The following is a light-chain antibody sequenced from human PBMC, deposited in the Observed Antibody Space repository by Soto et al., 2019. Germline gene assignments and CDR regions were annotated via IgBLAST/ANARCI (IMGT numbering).Light chain of an antibody. CDR1: QSVSSN. V-gene: IGKV3-15*01. J-gene: IGKJ4*01. Sequence: EIVMTQSPATLSVSPGERATLSCRASQSVSSNLAWYQQKPGQAPRLLIYGASTRATGLPARFSGSRSGTEFTLTISSLQSEDFAVYYCQQYNNWPPLTFGGGTNVEIK. CDR3: QQYNNWPPLT. CDR2: GAS.